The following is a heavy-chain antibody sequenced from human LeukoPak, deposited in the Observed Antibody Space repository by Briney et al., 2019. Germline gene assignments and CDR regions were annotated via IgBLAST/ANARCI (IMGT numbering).Heavy chain of an antibody. Sequence: GGSLRLSCAASGFTFSNAWMSWVRQAPGKGLEWVGRIKSKTDGGTTDYAAPVKGRFTISRDDSKNTLYLQMNSLKTEDTAVYYCTTETIAVAGYYYYYGMDVWVKGTTVTVSS. CDR2: IKSKTDGGTT. CDR3: TTETIAVAGYYYYYGMDV. D-gene: IGHD6-19*01. J-gene: IGHJ6*04. V-gene: IGHV3-15*01. CDR1: GFTFSNAW.